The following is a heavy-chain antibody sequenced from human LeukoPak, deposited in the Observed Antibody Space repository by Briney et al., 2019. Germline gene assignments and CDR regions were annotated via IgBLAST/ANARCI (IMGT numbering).Heavy chain of an antibody. J-gene: IGHJ4*02. Sequence: GGSLRLSCAASGFTFSSYGMHWVRQAPGKGLEWVAVIWYDGSNKYYADSVKGRFTISRDNSKNTLYLQMNSLRAEDTAVYYCARQGRGNDSSDWGQGTLVTVSS. D-gene: IGHD1-1*01. CDR1: GFTFSSYG. CDR2: IWYDGSNK. CDR3: ARQGRGNDSSD. V-gene: IGHV3-33*01.